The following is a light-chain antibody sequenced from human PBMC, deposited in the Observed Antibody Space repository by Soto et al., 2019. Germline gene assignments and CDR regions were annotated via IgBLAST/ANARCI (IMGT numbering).Light chain of an antibody. CDR1: QSISDK. Sequence: EIVMTQSPSTLSVSPGERATISCRASQSISDKSAWYQQKPGKAPRLLIFGASTRATGIPARFSGSGSETEFTLTISSLQPEDFAVYYCQQYKSWPYTFGQGTKLEIK. J-gene: IGKJ2*01. V-gene: IGKV3-15*01. CDR3: QQYKSWPYT. CDR2: GAS.